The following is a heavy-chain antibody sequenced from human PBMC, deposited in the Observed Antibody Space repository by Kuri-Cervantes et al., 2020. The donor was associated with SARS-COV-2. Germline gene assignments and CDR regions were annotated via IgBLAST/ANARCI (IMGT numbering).Heavy chain of an antibody. CDR3: ARDGGSSWDFDY. CDR2: INHSGST. Sequence: GSLRLSCAVYGGSFSGYYWSWIRQPPGKGLEWIGEINHSGSTNYNPSLKSRVTISVDTSKNQFSLKLSSVTAADTAVYYCARDGGSSWDFDYWGQGTLVTVSS. V-gene: IGHV4-34*01. J-gene: IGHJ4*02. CDR1: GGSFSGYY. D-gene: IGHD6-13*01.